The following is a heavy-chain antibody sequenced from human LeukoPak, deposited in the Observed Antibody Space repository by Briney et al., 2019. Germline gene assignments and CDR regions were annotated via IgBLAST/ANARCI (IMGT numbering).Heavy chain of an antibody. CDR3: ARSPDRVRGVIGGWSPLQNGWFDP. CDR2: INPSGGRT. J-gene: IGHJ5*02. Sequence: ASVKVSCKASGYTFTSYYIYWMRQAHGHGLDWMGIINPSGGRTNYAHKFQGRVTMTRDMSTSTVYMELSSLRSEDTAVYYCARSPDRVRGVIGGWSPLQNGWFDPWGQGTLVTVSS. CDR1: GYTFTSYY. V-gene: IGHV1-46*01. D-gene: IGHD3-10*01.